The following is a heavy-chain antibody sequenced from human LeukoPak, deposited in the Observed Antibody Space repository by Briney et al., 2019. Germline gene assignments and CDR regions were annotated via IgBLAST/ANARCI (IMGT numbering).Heavy chain of an antibody. Sequence: GGSLRLPCAASGFTFSGYGMHWVRQAPDKGLEWVAVIWYDGNNKYYAESVKGRFTISRDNSKNTLYLQMNSLRAEDTAVYYCAKDWGYTTMVSYYFDYWGQGALVTVSS. J-gene: IGHJ4*02. CDR2: IWYDGNNK. V-gene: IGHV3-33*06. CDR1: GFTFSGYG. D-gene: IGHD5-18*01. CDR3: AKDWGYTTMVSYYFDY.